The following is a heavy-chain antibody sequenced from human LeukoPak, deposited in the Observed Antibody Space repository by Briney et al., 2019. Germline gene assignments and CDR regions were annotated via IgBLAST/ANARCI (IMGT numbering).Heavy chain of an antibody. V-gene: IGHV3-11*01. CDR2: SSQSDSNI. J-gene: IGHJ4*02. D-gene: IGHD6-13*01. CDR1: GFTFSDYY. CDR3: GRGGPTRQLVQVTDY. Sequence: PGGSLRLSCAASGFTFSDYYMSWIRQAPGKGLEWVSYSSQSDSNIYYADSVKGRFTISRDNAENSLYLQMNSLRADDTAVEYCGRGGPTRQLVQVTDYWAQGTLVTVSS.